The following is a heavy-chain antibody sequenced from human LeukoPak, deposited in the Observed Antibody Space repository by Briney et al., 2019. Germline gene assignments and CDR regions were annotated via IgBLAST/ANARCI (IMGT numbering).Heavy chain of an antibody. CDR1: GGTFTSYV. V-gene: IGHV1-69*13. D-gene: IGHD6-25*01. J-gene: IGHJ6*03. CDR3: ASERRMYYYMDV. Sequence: PVKVSCKASGGTFTSYVISWVRQAPGQGLEWMGGIIPNFGTANYAQKFQGRVTITADESTSTAYMELSSLRSEDTAVYYCASERRMYYYMDVWGKGTTVTVSS. CDR2: IIPNFGTA.